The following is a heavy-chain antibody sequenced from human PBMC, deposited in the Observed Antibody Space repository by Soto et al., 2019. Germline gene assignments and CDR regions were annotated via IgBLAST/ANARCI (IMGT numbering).Heavy chain of an antibody. CDR1: GFTFRSYA. CDR3: ANSRTMIVDPFDY. Sequence: PGGSLRLSCAASGFTFRSYAMSWVRQAPGKGLEWVSGISGSGGSTYYADSVKGRFTISRDNSKNTLYLQMNSLRSEDTAIYYCANSRTMIVDPFDYWGQGTLVTVSS. V-gene: IGHV3-23*01. D-gene: IGHD3-22*01. CDR2: ISGSGGST. J-gene: IGHJ4*02.